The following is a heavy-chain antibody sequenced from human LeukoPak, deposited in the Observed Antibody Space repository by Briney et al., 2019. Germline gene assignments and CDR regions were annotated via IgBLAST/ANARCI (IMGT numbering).Heavy chain of an antibody. V-gene: IGHV3-21*04. D-gene: IGHD1-26*01. CDR2: ISSSSSYI. Sequence: PGGSLRLSCAASGFTFSSYSMNWVRQAPGKGLEWVSSISSSSSYIYYADSVKGRFTITRDNAKNSLYLQMNSLRAEDTALYYCAKDISAESGSYYTDTFQHWGQGTLVTVSS. CDR1: GFTFSSYS. CDR3: AKDISAESGSYYTDTFQH. J-gene: IGHJ1*01.